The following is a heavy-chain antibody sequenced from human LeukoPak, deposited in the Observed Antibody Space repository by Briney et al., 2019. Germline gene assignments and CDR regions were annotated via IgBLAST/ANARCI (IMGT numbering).Heavy chain of an antibody. D-gene: IGHD4-11*01. CDR3: ARAIVAVTTPNGAFDI. V-gene: IGHV1-69*05. Sequence: ASVKVPCKASGGTFSSYAISWVRQAPGQGLEWMGGIIPIFGTANYAQKFQGRVTITTDESTSTAYMELSSLRSEDTAVYYCARAIVAVTTPNGAFDIWGQGTMVTVSS. CDR1: GGTFSSYA. CDR2: IIPIFGTA. J-gene: IGHJ3*02.